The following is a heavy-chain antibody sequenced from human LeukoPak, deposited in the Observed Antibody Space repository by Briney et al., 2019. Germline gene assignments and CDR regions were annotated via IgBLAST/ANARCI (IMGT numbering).Heavy chain of an antibody. CDR3: ARDRGSYSEELDY. J-gene: IGHJ4*02. CDR1: GFTFSSYA. D-gene: IGHD1-26*01. Sequence: GGSLRLSCAASGFTFSSYAMSWVRQAPGKGLEWVANIKQDGSEKYYVDSVKGRFTISRDNAKNSLYLQLNSLRAEDTAVYYCARDRGSYSEELDYWGQGTLVTVSS. V-gene: IGHV3-7*01. CDR2: IKQDGSEK.